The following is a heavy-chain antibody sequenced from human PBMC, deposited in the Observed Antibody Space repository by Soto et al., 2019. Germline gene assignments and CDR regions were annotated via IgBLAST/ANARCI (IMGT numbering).Heavy chain of an antibody. D-gene: IGHD4-17*01. CDR1: GFTFGSYA. Sequence: GGSLRLSCAASGFTFGSYAMHWVRQAPGKGLEWVAVISYDGSNKYYADSVKGRFTISRDNSKNTLYLQMNSRRAEDTAVYYCARDRRPYGDPLDFDYWGQGTLVTVSS. CDR3: ARDRRPYGDPLDFDY. J-gene: IGHJ4*02. CDR2: ISYDGSNK. V-gene: IGHV3-30-3*01.